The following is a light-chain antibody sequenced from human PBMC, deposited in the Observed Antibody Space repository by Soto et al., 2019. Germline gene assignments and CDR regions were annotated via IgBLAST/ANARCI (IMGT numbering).Light chain of an antibody. CDR1: QDINTF. CDR3: QQYETLPYT. Sequence: DIQMTQSPSSLPASVGDRVTIACQASQDINTFLNWYQQRPGEAPKLLIFHTSNLEAGVPSRFSGSGSGTSFTFTITSLQPEDFVTYYCQQYETLPYTFGQGTKVDI. CDR2: HTS. J-gene: IGKJ2*01. V-gene: IGKV1-33*01.